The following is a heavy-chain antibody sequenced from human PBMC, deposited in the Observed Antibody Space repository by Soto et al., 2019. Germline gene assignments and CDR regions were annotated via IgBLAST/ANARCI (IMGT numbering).Heavy chain of an antibody. CDR3: ARSTSRGIAAAGDLFDY. J-gene: IGHJ4*02. Sequence: SETLSLTCTVSGGSISSYYWSWIRQPPGKGLEWIGYIYYSGSTNYNPSLKSRVTISVDTSKNQFSLKLSSVTAADTAVYYCARSTSRGIAAAGDLFDYWGQGTLVTVS. D-gene: IGHD6-13*01. CDR1: GGSISSYY. CDR2: IYYSGST. V-gene: IGHV4-59*01.